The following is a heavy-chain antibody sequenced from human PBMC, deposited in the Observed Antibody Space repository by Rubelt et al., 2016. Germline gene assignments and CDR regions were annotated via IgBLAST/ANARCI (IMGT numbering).Heavy chain of an antibody. CDR3: AKDRDSSGYYDNPDVSDL. J-gene: IGHJ4*02. Sequence: AGRSLRLSCAASGFTFSSYGMHWVRQAPGKGLEWVAYIRSDGSYKYYADSVKGRFTISRDNSKNTLYVQMNSLRVEDTAMYYCAKDRDSSGYYDNPDVSDLWGQGTLVTVSS. CDR2: IRSDGSYK. D-gene: IGHD3-22*01. V-gene: IGHV3-30*02. CDR1: GFTFSSYG.